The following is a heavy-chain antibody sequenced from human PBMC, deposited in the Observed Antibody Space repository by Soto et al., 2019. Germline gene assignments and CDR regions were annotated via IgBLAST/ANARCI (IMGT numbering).Heavy chain of an antibody. J-gene: IGHJ6*02. CDR2: ISAYNGNT. Sequence: VQLVQSGAEVKKPGASVKVSCKASGYTFTSYGISWVRQAPGQGLEWMGWISAYNGNTNYAQKLQGRVTMTTDTSTSTAYMELRSLRSDDTAVYYCARDVVLVPAAMYYYYYGMDVWGQGTTVTVSS. V-gene: IGHV1-18*01. D-gene: IGHD2-2*01. CDR1: GYTFTSYG. CDR3: ARDVVLVPAAMYYYYYGMDV.